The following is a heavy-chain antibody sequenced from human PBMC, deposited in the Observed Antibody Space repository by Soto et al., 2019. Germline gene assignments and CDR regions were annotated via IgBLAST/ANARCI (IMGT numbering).Heavy chain of an antibody. Sequence: ASVKVSCKASGYTFTSYDINWVRQATGQELEWMGWMNPNSGNTGYAQKFQGRVTMTRNTSISTAYMELSSLRSEDTAVYYCASYYYDSSGYYSLDAFEIWGQGTMVTVSS. J-gene: IGHJ3*02. CDR1: GYTFTSYD. CDR3: ASYYYDSSGYYSLDAFEI. D-gene: IGHD3-22*01. CDR2: MNPNSGNT. V-gene: IGHV1-8*01.